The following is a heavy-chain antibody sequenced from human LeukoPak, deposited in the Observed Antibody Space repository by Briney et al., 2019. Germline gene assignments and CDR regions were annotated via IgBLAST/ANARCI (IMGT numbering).Heavy chain of an antibody. CDR2: IYYTGST. V-gene: IGHV4-31*03. D-gene: IGHD4-17*01. Sequence: SETLSLTCTVSGGSISSGGYYWSWIRQHPGKGLEWIGYIYYTGSTYYNPSLKSRVTISVDTSKSQFSLELSSVTAADTAVYYCARELRHVDYWGQGTLVTVSS. J-gene: IGHJ4*02. CDR3: ARELRHVDY. CDR1: GGSISSGGYY.